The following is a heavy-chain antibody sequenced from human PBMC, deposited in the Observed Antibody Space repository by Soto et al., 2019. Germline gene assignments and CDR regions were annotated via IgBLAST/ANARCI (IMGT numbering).Heavy chain of an antibody. CDR1: GFIFPENA. D-gene: IGHD6-13*01. V-gene: IGHV3-49*03. Sequence: SLRLSGSASGFIFPENAVSWFRQAPGKGPEWVGLISGTTYVGTAEYAASVRGRFIVSREDSKRIAYLQMNSLKIEDTAVSYCYGHGGLSATWGPEALVAASS. CDR2: ISGTTYVGTA. J-gene: IGHJ4*01. CDR3: YGHGGLSAT.